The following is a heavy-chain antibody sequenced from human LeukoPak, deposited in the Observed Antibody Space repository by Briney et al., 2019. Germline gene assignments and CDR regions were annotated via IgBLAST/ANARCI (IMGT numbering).Heavy chain of an antibody. J-gene: IGHJ5*02. CDR1: GYTFTGYY. Sequence: ASVKVSCKASGYTFTGYYMHWVRQAPGQGLEWMGRINPNSGGTNYAQKFQGRVTMTRDTSISTAYMELSRLRSDDTAVYYCARSPYNSDWFDPWGQGTLVIVSS. V-gene: IGHV1-2*06. CDR3: ARSPYNSDWFDP. CDR2: INPNSGGT. D-gene: IGHD6-25*01.